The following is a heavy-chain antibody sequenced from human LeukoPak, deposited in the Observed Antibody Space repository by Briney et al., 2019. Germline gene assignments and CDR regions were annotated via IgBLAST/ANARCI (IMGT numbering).Heavy chain of an antibody. CDR3: ARDLAGSIDY. V-gene: IGHV3-74*01. D-gene: IGHD6-19*01. CDR1: GFTFSGDL. CDR2: INTDGRTT. Sequence: PGGSLRLSCAASGFTFSGDLMHWVRQAPGKGLVWVSLINTDGRTTRYADSVKGRFTISRDNAKKTLYLQMNSLRAEDTAVYYCARDLAGSIDYWGQGTLVTVSS. J-gene: IGHJ4*02.